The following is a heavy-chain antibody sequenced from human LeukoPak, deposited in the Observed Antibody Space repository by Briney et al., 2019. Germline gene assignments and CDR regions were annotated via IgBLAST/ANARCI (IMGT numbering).Heavy chain of an antibody. V-gene: IGHV3-23*01. J-gene: IGHJ4*02. CDR1: GFTFSSYA. D-gene: IGHD6-19*01. CDR3: AKTSIAVAGPSDLDY. Sequence: GGSLRLSCAASGFTFSSYAMGWVRQAPGKGLEWVSAISGSGGSTYYADSVKGRFTISRDNSKNTLYLQMNSLRAEDTAVYYCAKTSIAVAGPSDLDYWGQGTLVTVSS. CDR2: ISGSGGST.